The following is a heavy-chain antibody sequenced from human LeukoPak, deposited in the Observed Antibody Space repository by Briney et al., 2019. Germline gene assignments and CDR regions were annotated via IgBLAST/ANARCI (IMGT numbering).Heavy chain of an antibody. J-gene: IGHJ6*03. Sequence: GESLKISCKGSGYSFTSYWIGWVRQMPGKGLEWLGIIYPGDSDTRYRPSFQGQVPISADKSISTAYLEWSSPKAADAAMYYCARLETALNWDYYYYMDSGEQGPRSPSP. V-gene: IGHV5-51*01. D-gene: IGHD3-16*01. CDR3: ARLETALNWDYYYYMDS. CDR2: IYPGDSDT. CDR1: GYSFTSYW.